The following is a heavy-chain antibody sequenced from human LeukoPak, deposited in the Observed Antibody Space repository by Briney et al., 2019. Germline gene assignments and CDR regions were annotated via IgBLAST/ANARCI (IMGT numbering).Heavy chain of an antibody. Sequence: ASVKVSCKASGYTFTDYYIHWVRQAPGQGLEWMGWINPSSDDTNYAQDFQGRVTMTRDTLITTAYLELNSLKSDDTAVYYCARGGHTSTADFYFDYWGQGTLVTVSS. CDR2: INPSSDDT. CDR3: ARGGHTSTADFYFDY. J-gene: IGHJ4*02. D-gene: IGHD1-26*01. CDR1: GYTFTDYY. V-gene: IGHV1-2*02.